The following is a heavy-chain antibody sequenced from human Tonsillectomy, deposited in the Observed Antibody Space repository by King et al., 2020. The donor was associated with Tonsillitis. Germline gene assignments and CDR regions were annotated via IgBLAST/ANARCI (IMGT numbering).Heavy chain of an antibody. Sequence: VQLVESGAEVKKPGASVKVSCMASGYTFTGYYMHWVRQAPGQGLEWMGWINPNSGGTNYAQKFQGRVTMTRDTSISTDYMELSRLRSDDTAVYYCARDRVGYCSGGSCENWFDPWGQGTLVTVSS. CDR1: GYTFTGYY. CDR2: INPNSGGT. V-gene: IGHV1-2*02. D-gene: IGHD2-15*01. J-gene: IGHJ5*02. CDR3: ARDRVGYCSGGSCENWFDP.